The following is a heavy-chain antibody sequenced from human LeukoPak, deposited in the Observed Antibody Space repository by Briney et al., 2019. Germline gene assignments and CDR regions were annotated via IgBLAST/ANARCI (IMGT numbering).Heavy chain of an antibody. CDR1: GGSFSGYY. CDR2: INHSGST. CDR3: ARDVVIVATTLDY. Sequence: PSETLSLTCAVYGGSFSGYYWSWIRQPPGKGLEWIGEINHSGSTNYNPSLKSRVTISVDTSKNQFSLKLSSVTAADTAVYYCARDVVIVATTLDYWGQGTLVTVSS. J-gene: IGHJ4*02. V-gene: IGHV4-34*01. D-gene: IGHD5-12*01.